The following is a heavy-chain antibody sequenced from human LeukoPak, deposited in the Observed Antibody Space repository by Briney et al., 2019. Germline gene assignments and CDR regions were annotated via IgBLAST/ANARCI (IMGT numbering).Heavy chain of an antibody. CDR3: ARESHYYDSSGSRHYYGMDV. Sequence: GGSLRLSCAASGFTVSSNYMSWVRQAPGKGLEWVSVIYSGGSTYYADSVKGRFTISRDNSKNTLYLQMNGLRAEDTAVYYCARESHYYDSSGSRHYYGMDVWGQGTTVTVSS. CDR2: IYSGGST. D-gene: IGHD3-22*01. V-gene: IGHV3-53*01. CDR1: GFTVSSNY. J-gene: IGHJ6*02.